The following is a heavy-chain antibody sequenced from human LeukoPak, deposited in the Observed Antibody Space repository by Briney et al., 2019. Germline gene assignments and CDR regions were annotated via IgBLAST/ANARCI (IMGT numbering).Heavy chain of an antibody. D-gene: IGHD1-1*01. CDR1: GFSFDDYA. CDR2: ISWNGNSI. CDR3: AKDRRGNAPRGAFDI. V-gene: IGHV3-9*01. Sequence: PGRSLRLSCAASGFSFDDYAMHWVRQAPGKGLEWVSAISWNGNSIVYADSVKGRFTIARDNAKNSLYLQMNSLRAEDTAVYYCAKDRRGNAPRGAFDIWGQGTMVTVSS. J-gene: IGHJ3*02.